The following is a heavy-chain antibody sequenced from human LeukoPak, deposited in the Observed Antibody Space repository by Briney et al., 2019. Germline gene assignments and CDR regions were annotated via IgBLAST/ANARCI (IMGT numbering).Heavy chain of an antibody. Sequence: GGSLRLSCAASGFTFSSYGMHRVRQAPGKGLEWVAFIRYDGSYKNYADSVKGRFTISRDNSKNILYLQMNSLRAEDTAVYYCAKDQGVTTASDYWGQGTLVTVSS. CDR3: AKDQGVTTASDY. CDR1: GFTFSSYG. D-gene: IGHD1-26*01. V-gene: IGHV3-30*02. CDR2: IRYDGSYK. J-gene: IGHJ4*02.